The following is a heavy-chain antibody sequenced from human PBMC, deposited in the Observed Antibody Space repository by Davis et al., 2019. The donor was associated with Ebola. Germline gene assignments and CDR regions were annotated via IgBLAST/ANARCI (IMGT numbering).Heavy chain of an antibody. CDR2: ISTNGENT. Sequence: GESLKISCSASGFTFSSYAMHWVRQAPGKGLESVSRISTNGENTYYAESVKGRFTISRDNSKDTLYLQMNSLRAEDTAVYYCARDGEYCTNGICSTYFDNWGQGTLVTVSS. J-gene: IGHJ4*02. D-gene: IGHD2-8*01. CDR1: GFTFSSYA. CDR3: ARDGEYCTNGICSTYFDN. V-gene: IGHV3-64*04.